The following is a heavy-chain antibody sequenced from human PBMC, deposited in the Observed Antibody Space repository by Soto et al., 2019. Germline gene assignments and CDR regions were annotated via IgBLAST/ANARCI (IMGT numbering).Heavy chain of an antibody. V-gene: IGHV3-30*18. CDR1: GFTFSSYW. CDR2: MSYDGSSK. CDR3: AKDRGWSSADLEY. D-gene: IGHD6-19*01. J-gene: IGHJ4*02. Sequence: LRLSCAASGFTFSSYWMIWVRQAPGKGLEWVALMSYDGSSKYYQDSLKGRFTISRDKSKNTLYLQMSSLRVEDTAVYYCAKDRGWSSADLEYWGQGTLVTVSS.